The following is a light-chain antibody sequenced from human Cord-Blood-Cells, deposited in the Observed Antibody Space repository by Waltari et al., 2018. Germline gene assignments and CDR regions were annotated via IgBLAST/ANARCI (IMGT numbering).Light chain of an antibody. CDR2: GAS. Sequence: EIVLTQSPGTVSLSPGESATLSCRASQSVSSSYLAWYQQKPGQAPRLLIYGASSRATGIPDRFSGSGSGTDFTLTISRLEPEDFAVYYCQQYGSSPLLTFGGGTKVEIK. V-gene: IGKV3-20*01. CDR1: QSVSSSY. CDR3: QQYGSSPLLT. J-gene: IGKJ4*01.